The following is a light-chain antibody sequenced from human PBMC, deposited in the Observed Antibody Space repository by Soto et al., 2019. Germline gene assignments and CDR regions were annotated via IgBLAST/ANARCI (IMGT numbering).Light chain of an antibody. Sequence: DIQLTQSPPFLSASVGDRVTISCRASQGISSYLAWYQQKPGKAPKLLIYAASTLQSGVPSRFTGSGSGTEFTLAISSLQPEDFATYYCQQLNSFPFTFGPGTIVDIK. CDR1: QGISSY. J-gene: IGKJ3*01. CDR3: QQLNSFPFT. CDR2: AAS. V-gene: IGKV1-9*01.